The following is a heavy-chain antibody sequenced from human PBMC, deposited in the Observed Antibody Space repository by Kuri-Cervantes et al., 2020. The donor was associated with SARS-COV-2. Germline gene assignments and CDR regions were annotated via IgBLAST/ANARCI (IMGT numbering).Heavy chain of an antibody. CDR1: GFTFSSYD. J-gene: IGHJ4*02. Sequence: GESLKISCAASGFTFSSYDMHWVRQATGKGLEWVSAIGTAGDTYYPGSVKGRFTISRENAKNSLYLQMNSLRAGDTAVYYCAREGTRGIVGPIDYWGQGTLVTVSS. V-gene: IGHV3-13*04. CDR2: IGTAGDT. D-gene: IGHD1-26*01. CDR3: AREGTRGIVGPIDY.